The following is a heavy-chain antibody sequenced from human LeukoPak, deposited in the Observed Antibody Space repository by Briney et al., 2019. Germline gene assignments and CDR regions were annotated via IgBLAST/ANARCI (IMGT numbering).Heavy chain of an antibody. J-gene: IGHJ4*02. CDR3: ARASSSWHYFDY. CDR2: IHHSGRT. CDR1: GGSISRSNW. V-gene: IGHV4-4*02. D-gene: IGHD6-13*01. Sequence: PSGTLSLTCAVSGGSISRSNWWSWVRQPPGKGLECIGEIHHSGRTNYNPSLKSRVTISVDKSKNQFSLKLSSMTAADTAVYYCARASSSWHYFDYWGQGTLVTVSS.